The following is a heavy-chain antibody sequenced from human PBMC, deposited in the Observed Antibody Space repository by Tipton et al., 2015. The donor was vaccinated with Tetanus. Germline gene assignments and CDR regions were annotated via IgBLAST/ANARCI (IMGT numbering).Heavy chain of an antibody. D-gene: IGHD4-17*01. CDR2: LDYSGNT. V-gene: IGHV4-39*01. J-gene: IGHJ6*02. Sequence: TLSLTCTVSGGSVSGSSHYWSWIRQPPGKGLEWIGSLDYSGNTYYNSSLMSRVTISVDTSKNQFSLRLNSVTAVDTAVYYCAKLDYGDYGRYYYYEMDVWGQGTTVTVSS. CDR1: GGSVSGSSHY. CDR3: AKLDYGDYGRYYYYEMDV.